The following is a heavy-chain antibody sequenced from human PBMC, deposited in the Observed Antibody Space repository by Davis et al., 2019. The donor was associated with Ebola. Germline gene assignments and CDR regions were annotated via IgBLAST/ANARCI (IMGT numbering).Heavy chain of an antibody. CDR2: INPNDGRT. CDR1: VYTFTSYG. CDR3: TTPGGQDSGYDVFDI. Sequence: ASVNVSCKASVYTFTSYGISWVRQAPGQGLEWMGMINPNDGRTIYAQKFQGRVTVTRDTSTTTVYMDLSSLRSEDTALYYCTTPGGQDSGYDVFDIWGQGTMVTVSS. J-gene: IGHJ3*02. D-gene: IGHD5-12*01. V-gene: IGHV1-46*03.